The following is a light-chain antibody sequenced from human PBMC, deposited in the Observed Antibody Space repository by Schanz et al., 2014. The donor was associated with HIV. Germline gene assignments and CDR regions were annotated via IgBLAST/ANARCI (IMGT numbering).Light chain of an antibody. J-gene: IGKJ4*02. CDR3: HHYGDSRGT. CDR1: QYVSNNY. V-gene: IGKV3-20*01. Sequence: DIVLTQSPGTLSLSPGERATLSCRASQYVSNNYLSWHQQKPGQAPRLLIYGASSRATGIPDRFSGSGSGTDFTLTISRLEPEDFAVYYCHHYGDSRGTFGGGTEVDI. CDR2: GAS.